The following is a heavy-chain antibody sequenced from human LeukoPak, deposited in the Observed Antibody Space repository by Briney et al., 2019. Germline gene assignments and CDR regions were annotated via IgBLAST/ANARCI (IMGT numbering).Heavy chain of an antibody. D-gene: IGHD1-26*01. CDR2: IGQDGSEK. Sequence: GGSLRLSCAASRFTFSSYWMSWVRQAPGKGLEWVANIGQDGSEKYYVDSVRGRFAISRDNAKNSLFLQMNSLRAEDTAVYYCARDLIEGAPGEDYWGQGTLVTVSS. V-gene: IGHV3-7*01. J-gene: IGHJ4*02. CDR3: ARDLIEGAPGEDY. CDR1: RFTFSSYW.